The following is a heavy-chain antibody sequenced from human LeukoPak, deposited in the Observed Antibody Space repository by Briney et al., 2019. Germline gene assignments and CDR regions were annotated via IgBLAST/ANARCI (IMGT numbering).Heavy chain of an antibody. D-gene: IGHD3-10*01. CDR3: ARDGGWFGELLDY. CDR1: GGSISSGDYY. CDR2: IYYSGST. V-gene: IGHV4-30-4*08. Sequence: PSQTLSLTCTVSGGSISSGDYYWSWIRQPPGKGLEWIGYIYYSGSTYYNPSLKSRVTISVDTSKNQFSLKLSSVTAADTAVYYCARDGGWFGELLDYWGQGTLVTVSS. J-gene: IGHJ4*02.